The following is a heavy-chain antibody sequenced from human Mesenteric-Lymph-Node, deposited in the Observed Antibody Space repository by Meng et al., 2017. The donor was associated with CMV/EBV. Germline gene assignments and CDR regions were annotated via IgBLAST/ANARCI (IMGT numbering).Heavy chain of an antibody. Sequence: GESLKISCAASGFMFDEYAMTWVRQTPGKGLEWVSAINWNGAYTYYSDSVKGRFTISRDSAKNLYLQMNGLRAEDTAFYFCAKGPYSRSPSWFSDLWGRGILVTVSS. CDR2: INWNGAYT. V-gene: IGHV3-20*04. CDR3: AKGPYSRSPSWFSDL. CDR1: GFMFDEYA. D-gene: IGHD1-26*01. J-gene: IGHJ2*01.